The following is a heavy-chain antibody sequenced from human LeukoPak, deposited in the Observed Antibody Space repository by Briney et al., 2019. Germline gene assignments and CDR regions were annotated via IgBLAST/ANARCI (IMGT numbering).Heavy chain of an antibody. CDR2: IFHSGST. D-gene: IGHD3-22*01. Sequence: PSETLSLTCAVSGASISSGPWWSWVRQPPGKGLEWIGEIFHSGSTNYNPSLKSRVTVSVDKSKNQFSLKLSSVTAADTAVYYCARDRDYYDSSGYYRYFDYWGQGTLVTVSS. V-gene: IGHV4-4*02. J-gene: IGHJ4*02. CDR3: ARDRDYYDSSGYYRYFDY. CDR1: GASISSGPW.